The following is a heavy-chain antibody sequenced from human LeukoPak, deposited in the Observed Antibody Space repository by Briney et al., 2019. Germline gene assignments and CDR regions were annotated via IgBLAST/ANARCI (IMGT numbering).Heavy chain of an antibody. J-gene: IGHJ6*02. CDR1: GYTFTIYG. V-gene: IGHV1-18*01. D-gene: IGHD1-26*01. CDR3: ATDQSGSYSYYYGMDV. Sequence: ASVKVSCKASGYTFTIYGISWVRQAPGQGLEWMGWISAYNGNTNYAQKLQGRVTMTTDTSTSTAYMELRSLRSDDTAVYYCATDQSGSYSYYYGMDVWGQGTTVTVSS. CDR2: ISAYNGNT.